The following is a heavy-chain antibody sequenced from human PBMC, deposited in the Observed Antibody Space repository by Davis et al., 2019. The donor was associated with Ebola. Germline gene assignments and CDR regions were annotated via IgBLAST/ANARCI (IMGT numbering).Heavy chain of an antibody. CDR2: IDPSGSYT. Sequence: GESLKISCKGSGYSFTSYWISWVRQLPGKGLEWMGRIDPSGSYTNFSPSFQGHVTISADKSITTAYMELRSLTSDDTALYYCAREISATGHAFDIWGQGTMVTVSS. CDR3: AREISATGHAFDI. D-gene: IGHD1-14*01. J-gene: IGHJ3*02. CDR1: GYSFTSYW. V-gene: IGHV5-10-1*01.